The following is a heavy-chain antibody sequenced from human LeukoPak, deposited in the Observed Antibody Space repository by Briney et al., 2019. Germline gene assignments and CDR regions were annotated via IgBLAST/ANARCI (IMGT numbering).Heavy chain of an antibody. CDR2: INPNSGGT. V-gene: IGHV1-2*02. J-gene: IGHJ5*02. CDR3: ARVGDIVVVVARNWFDP. D-gene: IGHD2-15*01. Sequence: ASVKVSCKASGYTFTGYYMHWVRQAPGQGLEWVGWINPNSGGTNYAQKFQGRVTMTRDTSISTAYMELSRLRSDDTAVYYCARVGDIVVVVARNWFDPWGQGTLVTVSS. CDR1: GYTFTGYY.